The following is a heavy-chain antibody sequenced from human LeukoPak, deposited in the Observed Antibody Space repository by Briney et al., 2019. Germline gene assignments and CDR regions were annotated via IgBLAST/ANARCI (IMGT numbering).Heavy chain of an antibody. CDR1: GFTFSSYA. J-gene: IGHJ4*02. CDR2: ISYDGSNK. V-gene: IGHV3-30*04. Sequence: GGSLRLSCAASGFTFSSYAMHWVRQAPGKGLEWVAVISYDGSNKYYADSVKGRFTISRDNSKNTLCLQMNSLRAEDTAVYYCARDGVIALDYWGQGTLVTVSS. D-gene: IGHD3-10*01. CDR3: ARDGVIALDY.